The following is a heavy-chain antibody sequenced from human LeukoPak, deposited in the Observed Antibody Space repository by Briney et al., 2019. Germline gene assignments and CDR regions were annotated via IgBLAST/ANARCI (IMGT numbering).Heavy chain of an antibody. J-gene: IGHJ4*02. CDR3: VGVAGIEGTP. CDR1: GGSISSSSYY. Sequence: SETLSLTCTVSGGSISSSSYYWGWIRQPPGKGLEWIGSIYYSGSTYYNPSLKSRVTISVDTSKNQFSLKLSSVTAADTAVYYCVGVAGIEGTPWGQGTLVTVSS. CDR2: IYYSGST. D-gene: IGHD6-19*01. V-gene: IGHV4-39*07.